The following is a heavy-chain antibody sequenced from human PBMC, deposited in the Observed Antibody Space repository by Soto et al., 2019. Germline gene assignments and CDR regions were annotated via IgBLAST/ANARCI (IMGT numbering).Heavy chain of an antibody. CDR3: AYEGNWNDDDYYYYGMDV. CDR2: IIPIFGTA. Sequence: SVKVSCKASGGTFSSYAISWVRQAPGQGLEWMGGIIPIFGTANYAQKFQGRVTITADESTSTAYMELSSLRSEDTAVYYCAYEGNWNDDDYYYYGMDVWGQGTTVTVSS. V-gene: IGHV1-69*13. D-gene: IGHD1-1*01. J-gene: IGHJ6*02. CDR1: GGTFSSYA.